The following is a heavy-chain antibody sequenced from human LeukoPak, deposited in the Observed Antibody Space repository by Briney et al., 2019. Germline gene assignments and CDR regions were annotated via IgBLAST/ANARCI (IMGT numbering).Heavy chain of an antibody. CDR2: ISGSGGST. D-gene: IGHD2-2*01. CDR3: AKGSISTRTRYCSSTSCYGSHEYFQH. J-gene: IGHJ1*01. Sequence: PGGSLRLSCAASGFTFSSYGMSWVRQAPGKGLEWVSAISGSGGSTYYADSVKGRFTISRDNSKNTLYLQMNSLRAEDTAVYYCAKGSISTRTRYCSSTSCYGSHEYFQHWGQGTLVTVSS. V-gene: IGHV3-23*01. CDR1: GFTFSSYG.